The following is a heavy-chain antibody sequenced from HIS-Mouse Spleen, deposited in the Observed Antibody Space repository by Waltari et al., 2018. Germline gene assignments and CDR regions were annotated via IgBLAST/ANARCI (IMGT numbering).Heavy chain of an antibody. Sequence: QLQLQESGPGLVKHSETLSLTCTVSGASISSSRSYCAWIRPPPGKGLEWIGSIYYSGSTYYNPSLKSRVTIAVDTSKNQFSLKLSSVTAADTAVYYCAREIPYSSSWYDWYFDLWGRGTLVTVSS. V-gene: IGHV4-39*07. J-gene: IGHJ2*01. CDR1: GASISSSRSY. CDR3: AREIPYSSSWYDWYFDL. D-gene: IGHD6-13*01. CDR2: IYYSGST.